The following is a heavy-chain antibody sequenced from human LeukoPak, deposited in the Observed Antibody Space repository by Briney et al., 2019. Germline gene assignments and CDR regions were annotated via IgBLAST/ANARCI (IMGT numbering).Heavy chain of an antibody. J-gene: IGHJ3*02. V-gene: IGHV3-21*01. CDR3: ARAHCSGRGCYQRYDGFDI. CDR2: ISRNSAYI. CDR1: GFTFSDYS. Sequence: GGSLRLSCAASGFTFSDYSMNWVRQAPGKGLEWVSSISRNSAYIYCVDSLRGRFTVSRDNAKSSLFLQMNSLRVEDTAVYYCARAHCSGRGCYQRYDGFDIWGQGTVVTVSS. D-gene: IGHD2-15*01.